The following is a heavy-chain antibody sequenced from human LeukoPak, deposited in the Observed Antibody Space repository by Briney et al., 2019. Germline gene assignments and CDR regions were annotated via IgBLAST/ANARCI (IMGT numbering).Heavy chain of an antibody. V-gene: IGHV3-11*04. CDR3: AREITVAGNDRRFDP. J-gene: IGHJ5*02. D-gene: IGHD6-19*01. CDR2: ISSSGSTI. CDR1: GFTFSDYY. Sequence: GGSLRLSCAASGFTFSDYYMSWIRQAPGKGLEWVSYISSSGSTIYYADSVKGRFTIFRDDSKNTLYLQMNSLRPEDTAMYYCAREITVAGNDRRFDPWGQGTLVSVSS.